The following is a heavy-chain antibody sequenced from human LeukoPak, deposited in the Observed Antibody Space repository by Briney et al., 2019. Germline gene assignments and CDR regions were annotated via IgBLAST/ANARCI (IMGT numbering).Heavy chain of an antibody. J-gene: IGHJ4*02. D-gene: IGHD1-26*01. Sequence: LSLTCTVSGGSISSSSYYWGWIRQPPGKGLEWVGRTRKKTNSYTTEYAASVKGRFTISRDDSKNSLYLQMNSLKAEDTAVYYCTRVVLVGTTYSYFDYWGQGTLVTVSS. V-gene: IGHV3-72*01. CDR1: GGSISSSSYY. CDR2: TRKKTNSYTT. CDR3: TRVVLVGTTYSYFDY.